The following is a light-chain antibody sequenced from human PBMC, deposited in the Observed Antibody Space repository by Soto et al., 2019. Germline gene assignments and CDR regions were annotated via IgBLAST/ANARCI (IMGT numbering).Light chain of an antibody. CDR1: QSVSSY. V-gene: IGKV3-11*01. CDR2: DAS. CDR3: QQRSNWPST. J-gene: IGKJ4*01. Sequence: EIVLTQSPATLSLSPGERATLSCRASQSVSSYLAWYQQKPGQAPRLLIYDASNRATGIPARFSGSGSGTDFNLAITSLEPEDFAVYYCQQRSNWPSTVGGGTKVEIK.